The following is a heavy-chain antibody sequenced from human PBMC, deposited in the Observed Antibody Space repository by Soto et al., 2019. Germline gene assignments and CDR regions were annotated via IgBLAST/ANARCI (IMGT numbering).Heavy chain of an antibody. J-gene: IGHJ5*02. D-gene: IGHD6-13*01. CDR3: AKRCIAAAGAGYNWFDP. Sequence: HPGGSLRLSCAASGFTFSSYAMSWVRQAPGKGLEWVSAISGSGGSTYYADSVKGRFTISRDNSKNTLYLQMNSLRAEDTAVYYCAKRCIAAAGAGYNWFDPWGQGTLVTVSS. V-gene: IGHV3-23*01. CDR1: GFTFSSYA. CDR2: ISGSGGST.